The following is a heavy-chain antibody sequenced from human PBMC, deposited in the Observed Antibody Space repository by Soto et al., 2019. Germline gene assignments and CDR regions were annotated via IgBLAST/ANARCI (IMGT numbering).Heavy chain of an antibody. CDR2: IYHSGST. Sequence: SETLSLTCAVSGGSISSGGYSWSWIRQPPGKGLEWIGYIYHSGSTYYNPSLKSRVTIAVDRSKNQFSLKLSSVTAADTAVYYCARGSGWYVIDYWGQGTLVTVSS. D-gene: IGHD6-19*01. J-gene: IGHJ4*02. V-gene: IGHV4-30-2*01. CDR1: GGSISSGGYS. CDR3: ARGSGWYVIDY.